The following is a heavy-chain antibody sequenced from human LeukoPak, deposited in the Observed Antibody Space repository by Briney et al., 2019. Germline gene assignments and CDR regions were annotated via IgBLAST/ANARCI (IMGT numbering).Heavy chain of an antibody. D-gene: IGHD6-6*01. J-gene: IGHJ4*02. CDR2: IYPDDSDT. Sequence: VESLKISCKGAGYSFTSYWIGWVRQMPGKGVEWMGIIYPDDSDTRYSPSFQGQVPISADKSISTAYLQWSSSKASDTAMYYCARHLGQLGRVDYWGQGTLVTVSS. CDR3: ARHLGQLGRVDY. V-gene: IGHV5-51*01. CDR1: GYSFTSYW.